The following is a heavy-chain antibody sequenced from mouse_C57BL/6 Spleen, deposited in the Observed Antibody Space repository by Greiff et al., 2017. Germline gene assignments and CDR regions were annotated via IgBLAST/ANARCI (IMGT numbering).Heavy chain of an antibody. Sequence: QVQLQQPGAELVRPGSSVKLSCKASGYTFTSYWMHWVKQRPIQGLEWIGNIDPSDSETHYNQKFKDKATLTVDKSSSTAYMQRSSLTAEDSAVYYCARTGDGYYYYYAMDYWGQGTSVTVSS. V-gene: IGHV1-52*01. J-gene: IGHJ4*01. D-gene: IGHD2-3*01. CDR1: GYTFTSYW. CDR2: IDPSDSET. CDR3: ARTGDGYYYYYAMDY.